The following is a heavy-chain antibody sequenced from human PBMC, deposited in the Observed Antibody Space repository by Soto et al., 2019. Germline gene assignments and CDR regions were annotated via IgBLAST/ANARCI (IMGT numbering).Heavy chain of an antibody. J-gene: IGHJ4*02. V-gene: IGHV3-30*18. CDR2: VSHDGRNT. Sequence: VQLVESGGGVVQPGRSLRLSCAASGFTFSDYAMHWVRQAPGKGLEWVAVVSHDGRNTHYADSVKGRFTISRDSSKHTVSLEMTRLSAEDTAVYYCAKGGRQWLVTSDFNYWGQGALVTVSS. D-gene: IGHD6-19*01. CDR3: AKGGRQWLVTSDFNY. CDR1: GFTFSDYA.